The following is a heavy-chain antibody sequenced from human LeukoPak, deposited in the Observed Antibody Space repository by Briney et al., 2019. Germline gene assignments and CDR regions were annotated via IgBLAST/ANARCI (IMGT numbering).Heavy chain of an antibody. J-gene: IGHJ4*02. D-gene: IGHD3-22*01. CDR2: IYPGDSDT. CDR1: GYSFTSYW. CDR3: ATLGARVYYDSSGYYGFGY. V-gene: IGHV5-51*01. Sequence: GESLKISCKGSGYSFTSYWIGWVRQMPGKGLEWMGIIYPGDSDTRYSPSFQGQVTISADKSISTAYLQWSSLKASDTAMYYCATLGARVYYDSSGYYGFGYWGQGTLVTVSS.